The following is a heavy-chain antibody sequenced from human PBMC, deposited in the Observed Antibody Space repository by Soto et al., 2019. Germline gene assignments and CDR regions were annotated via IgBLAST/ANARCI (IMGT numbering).Heavy chain of an antibody. J-gene: IGHJ5*02. D-gene: IGHD4-17*01. CDR3: ARETYGGNPLGP. Sequence: GGSLRLSCVASGFTLGNYGMHWVRQAPGKGLEWVAVIWYDGSNKYYADSVKGRFSISRDNSKNTVDLQLDSLRAEDTAVYYCARETYGGNPLGPWGQGTLVTAPQ. V-gene: IGHV3-33*01. CDR2: IWYDGSNK. CDR1: GFTLGNYG.